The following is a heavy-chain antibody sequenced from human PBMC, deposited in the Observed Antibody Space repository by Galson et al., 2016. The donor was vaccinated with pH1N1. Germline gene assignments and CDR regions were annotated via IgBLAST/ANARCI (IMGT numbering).Heavy chain of an antibody. V-gene: IGHV2-5*01. CDR3: AHNNYGDYVNWFDP. CDR2: IYWNDDK. Sequence: PALVKPTQTLTLTCTFSGFSLSTNGVGVGWIRQPPGKALEWPAVIYWNDDKRYSPSLKSRLTITKDTSKNQVVLTMTSMDPVDTATYYCAHNNYGDYVNWFDPWGQGTLVTVSS. CDR1: GFSLSTNGVG. D-gene: IGHD4-17*01. J-gene: IGHJ5*02.